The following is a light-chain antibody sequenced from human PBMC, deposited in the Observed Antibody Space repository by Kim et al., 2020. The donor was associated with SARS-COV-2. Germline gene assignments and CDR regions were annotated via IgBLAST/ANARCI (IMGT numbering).Light chain of an antibody. J-gene: IGLJ2*01. CDR2: EVS. V-gene: IGLV2-8*01. Sequence: GQSVTISCTGTSSDVGGHNYVSWYQQPPGKAPKRLIYEVSERPSGVPDRFSGSKSGNTASLTVSGLQSEDEADYYCSSYAGSNIVVFGGGTQLTVL. CDR3: SSYAGSNIVV. CDR1: SSDVGGHNY.